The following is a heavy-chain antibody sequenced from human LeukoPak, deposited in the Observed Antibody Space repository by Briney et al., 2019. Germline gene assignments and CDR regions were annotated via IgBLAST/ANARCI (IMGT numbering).Heavy chain of an antibody. CDR2: LHYRGNT. CDR1: GDTITNHY. D-gene: IGHD3-3*01. V-gene: IGHV4-59*11. Sequence: SETLSLTCCVSGDTITNHYWSWIRQPPGKGLEWIGYLHYRGNTNHNSSLRGRVTISLDTSKNKFSLRLSSVTAADTAVYYCARLYYDFDYWGQGTLVTVSS. J-gene: IGHJ4*02. CDR3: ARLYYDFDY.